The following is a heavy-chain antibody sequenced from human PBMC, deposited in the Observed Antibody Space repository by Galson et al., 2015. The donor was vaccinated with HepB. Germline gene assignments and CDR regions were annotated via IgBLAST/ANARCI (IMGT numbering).Heavy chain of an antibody. V-gene: IGHV3-49*04. CDR1: GFTFGEYA. CDR2: IRSKAYGGTA. CDR3: TRIPVLVGRYDGMDV. J-gene: IGHJ6*02. D-gene: IGHD3-16*01. Sequence: SLRLSCASSGFTFGEYAMSWVRQAPGKGLKWVGFIRSKAYGGTAEYAASVKGRFTISRDDSKSIAYLQMDSLKTEDTAVYYCTRIPVLVGRYDGMDVWGQGTTVTVSS.